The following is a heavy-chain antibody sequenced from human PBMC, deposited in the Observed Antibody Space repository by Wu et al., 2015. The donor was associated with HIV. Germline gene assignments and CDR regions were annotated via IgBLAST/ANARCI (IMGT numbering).Heavy chain of an antibody. CDR1: GYTFTSYA. CDR2: IIPIFGTA. V-gene: IGHV1-69*13. D-gene: IGHD3-22*01. Sequence: QVQLVQSGAEVKKPGASVKVSCKASGYTFTSYAISWVRQAPGRGLEWMGRIIPIFGTANYAQKFQGRVTITADESTSTAYMELSSLRSEDTAVYYCARPEGNYYDSSGYTFDYWGQGTLVTVSS. J-gene: IGHJ4*02. CDR3: ARPEGNYYDSSGYTFDY.